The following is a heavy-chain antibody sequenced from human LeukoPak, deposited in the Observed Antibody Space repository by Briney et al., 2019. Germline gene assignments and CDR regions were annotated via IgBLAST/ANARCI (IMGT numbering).Heavy chain of an antibody. CDR1: GGSISSYY. D-gene: IGHD6-19*01. V-gene: IGHV4-59*01. Sequence: SETLSLTCTVSGGSISSYYWSWIRQPPGKGLEWIGYIYYSGSTNYNPSLKSRVTISVDASKNQFSLKLSSVTAADMAVYYCARDRQQWLVRGAFDIWGQGTMVTVSS. CDR2: IYYSGST. J-gene: IGHJ3*02. CDR3: ARDRQQWLVRGAFDI.